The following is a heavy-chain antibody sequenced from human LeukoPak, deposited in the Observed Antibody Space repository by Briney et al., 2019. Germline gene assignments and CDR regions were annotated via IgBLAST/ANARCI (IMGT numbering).Heavy chain of an antibody. D-gene: IGHD3-16*01. CDR3: ASRGGGYYFDY. CDR2: IKEDGSQK. CDR1: GFTFSGYW. Sequence: GGSLRLSCAASGFTFSGYWMTWVRQAPGKGLEWVANIKEDGSQKNYVDSVKGRFTISRDNSKNTLYLQMNSLRAEDTAVYYCASRGGGYYFDYWGQGTLVTVSS. V-gene: IGHV3-7*03. J-gene: IGHJ4*02.